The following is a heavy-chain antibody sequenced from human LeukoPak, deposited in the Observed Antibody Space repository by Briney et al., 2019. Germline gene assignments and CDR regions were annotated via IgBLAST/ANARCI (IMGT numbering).Heavy chain of an antibody. CDR1: GFSVTRTG. Sequence: GGSLRLSCEASGFSVTRTGMHWVRQTPGKGLEWVAVIWSDGSNINYPDSVKGRFTISKDTSKNRLYLQMDSLRVEDTAVHYCTTSPRGKGFDFWGRGTVVTVSS. V-gene: IGHV3-33*01. J-gene: IGHJ3*01. CDR2: IWSDGSNI. D-gene: IGHD3-10*01. CDR3: TTSPRGKGFDF.